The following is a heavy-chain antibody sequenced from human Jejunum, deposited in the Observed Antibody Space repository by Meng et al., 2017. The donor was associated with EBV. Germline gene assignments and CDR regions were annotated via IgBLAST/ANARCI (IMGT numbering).Heavy chain of an antibody. V-gene: IGHV1-2*06. CDR1: GYTFTGYF. D-gene: IGHD3-22*01. CDR3: ARDYSDSSRRGY. Sequence: QWQLVQSGAEVKQPGASVRVSCKASGYTFTGYFIHWVRQAPGQGLEWMGRINPNSGGTSYTQKFQGRVTMTRDTSITTAYMELSRLGSDDTAVYYCARDYSDSSRRGYWGQGTLVTVSS. J-gene: IGHJ4*02. CDR2: INPNSGGT.